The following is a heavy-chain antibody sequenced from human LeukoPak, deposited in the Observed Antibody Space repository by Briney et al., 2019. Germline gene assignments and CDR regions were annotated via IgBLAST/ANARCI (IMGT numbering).Heavy chain of an antibody. CDR1: GGSISSSSYY. D-gene: IGHD2-15*01. Sequence: SETLSLNCTVSGGSISSSSYYWGWIRQPPGKGLEWIGSIYYSGSTYYNPSLKSRVTISVDTSKNQFSLKLSSVTAADTAVYYCARHIGYCSGGSCYDSYFDYWGQGTLVTVSS. CDR2: IYYSGST. V-gene: IGHV4-39*01. CDR3: ARHIGYCSGGSCYDSYFDY. J-gene: IGHJ4*02.